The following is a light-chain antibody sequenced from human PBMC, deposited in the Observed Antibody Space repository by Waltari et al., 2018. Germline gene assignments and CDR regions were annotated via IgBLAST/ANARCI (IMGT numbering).Light chain of an antibody. CDR1: QSVSSN. Sequence: EIVMTQSPATLSVSPGERATLSCRASQSVSSNLAWYQQKPGQAPRHLLYGASTRATGIPARFSGSGSGTEFTLTISSLQSQDFAVYYCQQYNNWPLTFGQGTRLEIK. CDR2: GAS. CDR3: QQYNNWPLT. J-gene: IGKJ5*01. V-gene: IGKV3-15*01.